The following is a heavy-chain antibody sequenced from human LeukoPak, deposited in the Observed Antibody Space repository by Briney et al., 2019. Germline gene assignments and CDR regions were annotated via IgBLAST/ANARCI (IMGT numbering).Heavy chain of an antibody. CDR3: ARAPVTTCRGAFCYPFDY. D-gene: IGHD2-15*01. Sequence: GGSLRLSCAASGFTLSSYAMSWVRQAPGKGLEWVSAISDTGNTYHADSVQGRFTISRDSSKNTLFLQMNRLRPEDAAVYYCARAPVTTCRGAFCYPFDYWGLGTLVTVSS. V-gene: IGHV3-23*01. CDR2: ISDTGNT. J-gene: IGHJ4*02. CDR1: GFTLSSYA.